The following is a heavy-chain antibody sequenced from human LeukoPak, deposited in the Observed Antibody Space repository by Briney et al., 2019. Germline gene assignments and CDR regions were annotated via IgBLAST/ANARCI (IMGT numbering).Heavy chain of an antibody. Sequence: SETLPLTCTVSGGSISSYYWSWIRQPPGKGLEWIGYIYYSGSTNYNPSLKSRVTISVDTSKNQLSLKLSSVTAADTAVYYCARRACSSTSCPNDPWGQGTLVTVSS. D-gene: IGHD2-2*01. CDR3: ARRACSSTSCPNDP. J-gene: IGHJ5*02. CDR1: GGSISSYY. CDR2: IYYSGST. V-gene: IGHV4-59*08.